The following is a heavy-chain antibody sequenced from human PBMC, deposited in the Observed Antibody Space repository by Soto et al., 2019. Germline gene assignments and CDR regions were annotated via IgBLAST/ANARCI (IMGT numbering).Heavy chain of an antibody. Sequence: GGSLRLSCAASGFTFSSSAMSWVLQAPGKGLEWVSAISGSGGSTYYADSVKGRFTISRDNSKNTLFLQMNSLRAQDTAVYYSAKDMTTVTPYFDYWRQGTLVTVSS. J-gene: IGHJ4*02. CDR3: AKDMTTVTPYFDY. V-gene: IGHV3-23*01. CDR2: ISGSGGST. CDR1: GFTFSSSA. D-gene: IGHD4-17*01.